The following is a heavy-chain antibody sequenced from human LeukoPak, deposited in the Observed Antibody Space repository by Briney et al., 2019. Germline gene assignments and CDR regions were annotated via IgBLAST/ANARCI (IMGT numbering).Heavy chain of an antibody. V-gene: IGHV1-46*01. CDR3: ARVLGGHRYGSIDH. J-gene: IGHJ4*02. CDR1: GYTFTTYY. CDR2: INPSSGST. Sequence: AGSVKVSCKASGYTFTTYYMNWVRQAPGQGLEWMGIINPSSGSTSYAQKFQGRVTMTRDTSTSTVYMELSSLRSEDTAIYYCARVLGGHRYGSIDHWGQGTLVTVSS. D-gene: IGHD5-18*01.